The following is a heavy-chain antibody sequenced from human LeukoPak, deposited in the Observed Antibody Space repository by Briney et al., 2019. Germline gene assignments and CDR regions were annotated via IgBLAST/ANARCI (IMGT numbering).Heavy chain of an antibody. Sequence: SETLSPTCAVYGGSFSGYYWSWIRQPPGKGLEWIGEINHSGSTNYNPSLKSRVTKSVDTSKNRFSLKLSSVTAADTAVYYCARGKRGYSSSWYDYWGQGTLVTVSS. J-gene: IGHJ4*02. CDR2: INHSGST. D-gene: IGHD6-13*01. V-gene: IGHV4-34*01. CDR1: GGSFSGYY. CDR3: ARGKRGYSSSWYDY.